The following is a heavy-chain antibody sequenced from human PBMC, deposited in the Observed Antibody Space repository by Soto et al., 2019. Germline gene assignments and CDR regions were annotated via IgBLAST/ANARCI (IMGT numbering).Heavy chain of an antibody. Sequence: PGGPLRLSCAASGSTFSSYSMHWVRQAPGKELEWVAVISYNGSNKYYADSVKGRFTISRDNSKNTLYLQMNSLRAEDTGVYYCARDLWDRDVLWFGEFGNYYGMDVWGQGTTVTVSS. V-gene: IGHV3-30-3*01. D-gene: IGHD3-10*01. CDR2: ISYNGSNK. J-gene: IGHJ6*02. CDR1: GSTFSSYS. CDR3: ARDLWDRDVLWFGEFGNYYGMDV.